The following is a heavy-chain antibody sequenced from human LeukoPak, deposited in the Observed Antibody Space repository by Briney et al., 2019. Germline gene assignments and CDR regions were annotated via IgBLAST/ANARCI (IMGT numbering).Heavy chain of an antibody. J-gene: IGHJ4*02. Sequence: GASVKVSCKASGDTFTTYYMHWVRQAPGQGLEWMGWMSANSGGTNYAQKFQGRVTMTRDTSISTAYMELSRLRSDDTAVYYCARVRLRVYGSGPYYFDYWGQGTLVTVSS. CDR2: MSANSGGT. V-gene: IGHV1-2*02. D-gene: IGHD3-10*01. CDR1: GDTFTTYY. CDR3: ARVRLRVYGSGPYYFDY.